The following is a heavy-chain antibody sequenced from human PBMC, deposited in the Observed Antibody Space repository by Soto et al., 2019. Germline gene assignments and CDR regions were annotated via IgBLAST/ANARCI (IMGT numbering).Heavy chain of an antibody. D-gene: IGHD3-10*01. CDR3: ARVEPPSGFGELLQNWFDP. J-gene: IGHJ5*02. CDR2: IYYSGST. V-gene: IGHV4-59*01. CDR1: GGSISSYY. Sequence: SETLSLTCTVSGGSISSYYWSWIRQPPGKGLEWIGYIYYSGSTNYNPSLKSRVTISVDTSKNQFSLKLSSVTAADTAVYYCARVEPPSGFGELLQNWFDPWGQGTLVTVSS.